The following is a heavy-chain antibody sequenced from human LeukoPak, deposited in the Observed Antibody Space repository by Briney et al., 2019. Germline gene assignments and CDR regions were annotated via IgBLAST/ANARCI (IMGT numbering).Heavy chain of an antibody. CDR3: ARGGGLDV. V-gene: IGHV3-7*03. CDR2: INHNGNVN. J-gene: IGHJ6*02. Sequence: GGSLRLSCSASGFTFSTYWMNWARQAPGKGLEWVASINHNGNVNYYVDSVKGRFTTSRDNAKNSLYLQMSNLRAEDTAVYFCARGGGLDVWGQGATVTVSS. D-gene: IGHD3-16*01. CDR1: GFTFSTYW.